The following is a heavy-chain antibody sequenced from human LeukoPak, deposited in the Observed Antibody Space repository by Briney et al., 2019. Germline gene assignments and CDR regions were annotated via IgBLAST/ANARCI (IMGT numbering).Heavy chain of an antibody. Sequence: GGSLRLSCAASGFTFSSYAMSWVRQAPGKGLEWVSAISGSGGSTYYADSVKGWFTISRDNSKNTLYLQMNSLRAEDTAVYYCAKDRWYYDSSGYSASLFDYWGQGTLVTVSS. D-gene: IGHD3-22*01. J-gene: IGHJ4*02. CDR2: ISGSGGST. V-gene: IGHV3-23*01. CDR3: AKDRWYYDSSGYSASLFDY. CDR1: GFTFSSYA.